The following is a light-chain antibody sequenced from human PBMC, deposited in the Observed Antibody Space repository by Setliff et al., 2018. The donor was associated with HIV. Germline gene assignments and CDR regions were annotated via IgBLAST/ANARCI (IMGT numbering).Light chain of an antibody. CDR3: ASYAGDDLYL. J-gene: IGLJ1*01. CDR2: EAS. Sequence: QSALTQPPAASGSLGQSVTISCTGTTSDIGSYNYVSWYQQHPGKAPKLIIFEASRRPSGVPDRFSGSKSGSTASLTVSGLQPEDEADYYCASYAGDDLYLIGPGTKV. V-gene: IGLV2-8*01. CDR1: TSDIGSYNY.